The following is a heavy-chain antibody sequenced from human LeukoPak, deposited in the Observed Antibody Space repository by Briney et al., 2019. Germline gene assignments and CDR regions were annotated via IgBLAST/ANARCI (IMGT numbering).Heavy chain of an antibody. CDR2: ISSSSSYI. V-gene: IGHV3-21*01. Sequence: GGSVTLSCAASGFTFSSYCINWVRHAPWKGLEWVSSISSSSSYIYYADSVKGRFTISRDNAKNSLYLQMNSLRAEDTAVYYCARDIAAAGDFDYWGQGTLVTVSS. J-gene: IGHJ4*02. CDR1: GFTFSSYC. CDR3: ARDIAAAGDFDY. D-gene: IGHD6-13*01.